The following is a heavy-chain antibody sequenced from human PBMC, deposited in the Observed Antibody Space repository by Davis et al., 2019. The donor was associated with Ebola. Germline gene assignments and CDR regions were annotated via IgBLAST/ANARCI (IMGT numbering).Heavy chain of an antibody. CDR3: VKDRGVLWLERADS. J-gene: IGHJ4*02. V-gene: IGHV3-30*04. CDR1: GFNFSNHA. Sequence: PGGSLRLSCAASGFNFSNHAMHWVRQAPGKGLEWVAVISFDGTNEYYIDPVKGRFTISRDNSKNTLSLEMSSLRTEDTALYYCVKDRGVLWLERADSWGQGTLVTVSS. CDR2: ISFDGTNE. D-gene: IGHD3-10*01.